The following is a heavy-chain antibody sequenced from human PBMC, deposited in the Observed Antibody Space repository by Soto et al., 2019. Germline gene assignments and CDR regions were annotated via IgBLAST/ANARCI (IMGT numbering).Heavy chain of an antibody. D-gene: IGHD3-22*01. CDR3: ARVWVYYYDSSGYSAFDI. V-gene: IGHV3-21*01. Sequence: LRLSCAASGFTFSSYSMNWVRQAPGKGLEWVSSISSSSSYIYYADSVKGRFTISRDNAKNSLYLQMNSLRAEDTAVYYCARVWVYYYDSSGYSAFDIWGQGTMVTVSS. CDR2: ISSSSSYI. J-gene: IGHJ3*02. CDR1: GFTFSSYS.